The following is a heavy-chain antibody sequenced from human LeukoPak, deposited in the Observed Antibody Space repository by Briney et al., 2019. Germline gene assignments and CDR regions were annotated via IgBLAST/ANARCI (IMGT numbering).Heavy chain of an antibody. J-gene: IGHJ6*03. V-gene: IGHV4-4*07. D-gene: IGHD2-2*01. CDR2: IYTSGST. Sequence: PSETLSLTCTVSGGSISSYYWSWIRQPAGKGLEWIGRIYTSGSTNYNPSLKSRVTMSVDTSKNQFSLKLSSVTAADTAVYYCARAGDVVVPAATYYYYYYMDVWGKGTTVTVSS. CDR1: GGSISSYY. CDR3: ARAGDVVVPAATYYYYYYMDV.